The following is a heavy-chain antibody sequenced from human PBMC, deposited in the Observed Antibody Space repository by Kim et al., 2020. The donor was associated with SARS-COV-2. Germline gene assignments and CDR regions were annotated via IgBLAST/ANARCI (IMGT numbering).Heavy chain of an antibody. D-gene: IGHD6-19*01. Sequence: GESLKISCKGSGYSFTSYWIGWVRQMPGRGLVWMGIIYPGDSDTRYSPSFQGQVTISADKSINTAYLQWSSLRASDTAMYYCARGRDSSAWYSHDSWGQGTLVTVSS. J-gene: IGHJ4*02. CDR2: IYPGDSDT. V-gene: IGHV5-51*01. CDR1: GYSFTSYW. CDR3: ARGRDSSAWYSHDS.